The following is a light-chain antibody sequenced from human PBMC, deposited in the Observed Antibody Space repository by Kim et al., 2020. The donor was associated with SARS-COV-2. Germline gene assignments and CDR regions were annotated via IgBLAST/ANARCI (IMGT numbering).Light chain of an antibody. V-gene: IGLV6-57*03. CDR2: ADD. J-gene: IGLJ3*02. Sequence: TVTISCTRSSCSIGTNYVQWYQQRPDSAPTTFIYADDQRPSGISDRFSAFIDTSSNSASLTISGLRTEDEADYYCQSYDSDNHWVFGGGTQLTVL. CDR3: QSYDSDNHWV. CDR1: SCSIGTNY.